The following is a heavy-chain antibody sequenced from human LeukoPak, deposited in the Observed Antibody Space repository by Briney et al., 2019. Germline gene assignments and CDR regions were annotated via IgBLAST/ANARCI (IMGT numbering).Heavy chain of an antibody. CDR2: INSSSSYT. Sequence: GQSLRLSCTASGFTFSYYYMSWSRQAPRKGRDLGSYINSSSSYTNYADSVKGRFTISRDNAKNALYLQMNSLRAEDTAVYYCARGSLRGYSYGGDAFDIWGQGTMVTVSS. CDR1: GFTFSYYY. D-gene: IGHD5-18*01. J-gene: IGHJ3*02. CDR3: ARGSLRGYSYGGDAFDI. V-gene: IGHV3-11*05.